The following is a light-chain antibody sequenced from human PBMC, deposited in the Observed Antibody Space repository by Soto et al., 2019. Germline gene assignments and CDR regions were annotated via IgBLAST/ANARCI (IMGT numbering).Light chain of an antibody. CDR3: QSYDSSLSGWG. J-gene: IGLJ3*02. Sequence: QSVLTQPPSVSGAPGQRVTISCTGSSSNIGAGYDVHWYQPLPGTAPKLLIYGNSNRPSGVPDRFSGSKSGTSASLAITGLQAEDEAADYCQSYDSSLSGWGFGGGTKLTVL. CDR2: GNS. V-gene: IGLV1-40*01. CDR1: SSNIGAGYD.